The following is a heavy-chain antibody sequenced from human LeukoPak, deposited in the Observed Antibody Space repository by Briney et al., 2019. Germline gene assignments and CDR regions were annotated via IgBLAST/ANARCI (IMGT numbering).Heavy chain of an antibody. CDR2: ISYDGSNK. CDR1: GFTFSSYA. V-gene: IGHV3-30*04. D-gene: IGHD3-9*01. CDR3: ASLLRYFTDY. J-gene: IGHJ4*02. Sequence: GGSLRLSCAASGFTFSSYAMHWVRQAPGKGLEWVAVISYDGSNKYYADSVKGRFTISRDNSKNTLYLQMNSLRAVDTAVYYCASLLRYFTDYWGQGTLVTVSS.